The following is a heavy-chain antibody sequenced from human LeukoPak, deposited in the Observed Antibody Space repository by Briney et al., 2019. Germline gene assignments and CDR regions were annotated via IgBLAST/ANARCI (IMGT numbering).Heavy chain of an antibody. Sequence: PGGSLRLSCAASGFTFSYYWMSWVRQAPGKGLEWVANINLDGTEKHYVDSVKGRFTISRDNARKSLYLQMKSLRAEDTAVYYWARDNVGATPFDYWGQGTLVTVSS. CDR2: INLDGTEK. V-gene: IGHV3-7*05. D-gene: IGHD1-26*01. CDR3: ARDNVGATPFDY. CDR1: GFTFSYYW. J-gene: IGHJ4*02.